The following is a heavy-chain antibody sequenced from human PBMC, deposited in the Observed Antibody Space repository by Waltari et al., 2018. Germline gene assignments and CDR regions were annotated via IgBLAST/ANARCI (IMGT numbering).Heavy chain of an antibody. CDR2: IYHDGTT. J-gene: IGHJ4*02. CDR3: TRQVLGYCTSAACRRLES. V-gene: IGHV4-38-2*01. D-gene: IGHD2-2*03. Sequence: QLQLQESGPGLVKSSETLSLTCDVSGYAINSGFYWGWIRQPPGRGLEWVATIYHDGTTFYNPSLTGRVTTSMDTSKNQFSLKMKSVTAADTAVYYCTRQVLGYCTSAACRRLESWAQGTLVTVSS. CDR1: GYAINSGFY.